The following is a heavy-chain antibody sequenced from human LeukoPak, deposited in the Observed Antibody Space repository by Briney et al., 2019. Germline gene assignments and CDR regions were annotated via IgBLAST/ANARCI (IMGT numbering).Heavy chain of an antibody. V-gene: IGHV5-51*01. CDR2: IYPGDSDT. CDR3: ARHRYSSDLRGSWFDP. J-gene: IGHJ5*02. D-gene: IGHD6-25*01. Sequence: GESLKISCKGSGYSYSTHWIGWVRQMPGKGLEWMGIIYPGDSDTRYSPSFQGQVTISADKSISTAYLQWSSLKASDTAMYYCARHRYSSDLRGSWFDPWGQGTLVTVSS. CDR1: GYSYSTHW.